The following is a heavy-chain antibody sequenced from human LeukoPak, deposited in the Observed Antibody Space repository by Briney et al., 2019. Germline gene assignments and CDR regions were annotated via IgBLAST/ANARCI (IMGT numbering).Heavy chain of an antibody. J-gene: IGHJ4*02. CDR3: ARAGQLTTPYYFDY. CDR1: GGSISSYY. CDR2: IYYSGST. V-gene: IGHV4-59*01. Sequence: PSETLSLTCTVSGGSISSYYWSWIRQPPGKGLEWIGYIYYSGSTNYNPSLKSRVTISVDTSKNQFSLKLSSVTAADTAVYYCARAGQLTTPYYFDYRGQGTLVTVSS. D-gene: IGHD6-13*01.